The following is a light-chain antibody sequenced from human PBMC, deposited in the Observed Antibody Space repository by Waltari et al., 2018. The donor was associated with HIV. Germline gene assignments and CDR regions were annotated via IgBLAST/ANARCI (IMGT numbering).Light chain of an antibody. CDR2: HAS. CDR3: LQFDDLPLT. CDR1: QDISDH. J-gene: IGKJ3*01. V-gene: IGKV1-33*01. Sequence: DIQMTQSPSSLSASVGDRVTITCQASQDISDHVNWYQQKPGKAPELLINHASYSETGVPSRFSGGGSGTDFTFTINSLQPEDFAAYCCLQFDDLPLTFGAGTKVDIK.